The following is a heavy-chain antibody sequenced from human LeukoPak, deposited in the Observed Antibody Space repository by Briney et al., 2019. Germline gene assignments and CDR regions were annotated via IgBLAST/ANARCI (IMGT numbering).Heavy chain of an antibody. J-gene: IGHJ4*02. D-gene: IGHD3-16*01. V-gene: IGHV3-20*04. CDR3: VRDQGGAVSY. CDR1: GFTFDDYG. Sequence: GGSLRLSCAASGFTFDDYGMSWVRQAPGKGLEWVSGINWNGGSTGYADSVKGRFIISRDNAQNSLFLQMNSLRAEGTAVYYCVRDQGGAVSYWGQGTLVTVSS. CDR2: INWNGGST.